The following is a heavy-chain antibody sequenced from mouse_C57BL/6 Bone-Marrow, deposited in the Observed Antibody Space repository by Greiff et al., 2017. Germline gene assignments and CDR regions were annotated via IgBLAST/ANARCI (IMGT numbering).Heavy chain of an antibody. Sequence: EVQLQESGAELVKPGASVKLSCTASGFNIKDYYMHWVKQRTEQGLEWIGRIDPEDGETKYAPKFPGKATITADTSSNTAYLQLSSLTSEDTAVYYCARTGWFAYWGEGTLVTVSA. V-gene: IGHV14-2*01. J-gene: IGHJ3*01. D-gene: IGHD4-1*01. CDR2: IDPEDGET. CDR3: ARTGWFAY. CDR1: GFNIKDYY.